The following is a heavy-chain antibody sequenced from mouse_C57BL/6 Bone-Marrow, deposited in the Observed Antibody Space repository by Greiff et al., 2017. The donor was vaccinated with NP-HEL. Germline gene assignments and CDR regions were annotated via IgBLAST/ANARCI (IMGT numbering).Heavy chain of an antibody. D-gene: IGHD3-1*01. Sequence: EVKLVESGGGLVQPGGSLKLSCAASGFTFSDYGMAWVRQAPRKGPEWVAFISNLAYSIYYADTVTGRFTISRENAKNTLYLEMSSLRSEDTAMYYCARQAFPQDYAMDYWGQGTSVTVSS. CDR3: ARQAFPQDYAMDY. J-gene: IGHJ4*01. V-gene: IGHV5-15*04. CDR1: GFTFSDYG. CDR2: ISNLAYSI.